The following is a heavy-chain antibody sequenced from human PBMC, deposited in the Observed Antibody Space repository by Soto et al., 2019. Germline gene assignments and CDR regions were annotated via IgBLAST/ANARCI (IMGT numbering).Heavy chain of an antibody. D-gene: IGHD3-16*02. J-gene: IGHJ4*02. Sequence: EVQLVESGGGLVQPGGSLRLSCAASGFTVSSNYMSWVRQAPGKGLEWVSVTYSGGSTYYADSVKGRFTISRDNSKNTLYLQMNSLRAEDTAVYYCARDVISNDYIWGSYRYTPFDYWGQGTLVTVSS. CDR2: TYSGGST. CDR3: ARDVISNDYIWGSYRYTPFDY. V-gene: IGHV3-66*01. CDR1: GFTVSSNY.